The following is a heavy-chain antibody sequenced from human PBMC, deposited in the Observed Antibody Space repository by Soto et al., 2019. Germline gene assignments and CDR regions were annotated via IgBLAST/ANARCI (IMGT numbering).Heavy chain of an antibody. D-gene: IGHD4-17*01. V-gene: IGHV3-23*01. J-gene: IGHJ6*02. CDR1: GFTFSSYA. CDR2: ISGPGTIT. Sequence: EVQLLESGGGLVQPGGSLRLSCAASGFTFSSYAMSWVRQAPGKGLEWVSGISGPGTITYYADSVKGRFTISRDNSKNTLFLEMNSLGAEDTAVHYCAQDLYGDAPYGMDVWGQGTTVTVSS. CDR3: AQDLYGDAPYGMDV.